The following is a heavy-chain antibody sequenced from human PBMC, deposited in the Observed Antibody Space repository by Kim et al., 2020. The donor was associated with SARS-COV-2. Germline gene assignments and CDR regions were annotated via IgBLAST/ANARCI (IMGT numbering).Heavy chain of an antibody. J-gene: IGHJ3*02. V-gene: IGHV4-39*01. Sequence: SETLSLTCIVSGGSITTSSSYFWGWIRQPPGKGLEWIGNIYYTGSTYYNSTLKSRVTISVDTSKNQFSLKLSSVTAADTAVYYCTRQGYTSNWYKGVFDIWGQGTMVTVSS. CDR2: IYYTGST. CDR1: GGSITTSSSYF. D-gene: IGHD6-13*01. CDR3: TRQGYTSNWYKGVFDI.